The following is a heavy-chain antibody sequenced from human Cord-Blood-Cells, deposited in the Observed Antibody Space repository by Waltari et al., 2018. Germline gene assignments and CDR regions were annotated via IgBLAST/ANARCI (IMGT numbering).Heavy chain of an antibody. D-gene: IGHD6-6*01. CDR2: ISYDGSNK. CDR3: AKDGSSSFDY. Sequence: QVQLVESGGGVVQPGRSLRLSCAASGFTFSSYGMHWVRQAPGKGLEWVAVISYDGSNKYYADSVKGRFTISRDNSKNTLYLQMNSLRAEDTAVYYCAKDGSSSFDYWGQGTLVTVSS. J-gene: IGHJ4*02. V-gene: IGHV3-30*18. CDR1: GFTFSSYG.